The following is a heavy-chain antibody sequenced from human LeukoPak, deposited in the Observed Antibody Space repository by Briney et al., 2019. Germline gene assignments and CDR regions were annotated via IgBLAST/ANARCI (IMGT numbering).Heavy chain of an antibody. CDR2: ISSSSSAI. J-gene: IGHJ4*02. CDR3: ARGALRYSDY. V-gene: IGHV3-48*02. CDR1: GFTFSSYT. D-gene: IGHD3-9*01. Sequence: PRGSLRLSCAASGFTFSSYTMNWVRQAPGKGLEWVSSISSSSSAIYYAASVKGRFTISRDNAKNSLYLQMNSLRDEDTAVYYCARGALRYSDYWGQGTLVTVSS.